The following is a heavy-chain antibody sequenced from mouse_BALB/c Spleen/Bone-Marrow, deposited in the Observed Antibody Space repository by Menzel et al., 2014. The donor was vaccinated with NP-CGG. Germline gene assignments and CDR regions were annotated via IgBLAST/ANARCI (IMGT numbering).Heavy chain of an antibody. CDR2: ISDGGSYT. V-gene: IGHV5-4*02. Sequence: EVQLQESGGGLVKPGGSLKLSCAASGFTFSDYYVYWVRQTPEKRLEWVATISDGGSYTYYPDSVKGRFTISRDNAKNNLYLQMSSLKSEDTAMYYCVGGLYGSSYTYAMDYWGQGTSVTVPS. CDR1: GFTFSDYY. CDR3: VGGLYGSSYTYAMDY. D-gene: IGHD1-1*01. J-gene: IGHJ4*01.